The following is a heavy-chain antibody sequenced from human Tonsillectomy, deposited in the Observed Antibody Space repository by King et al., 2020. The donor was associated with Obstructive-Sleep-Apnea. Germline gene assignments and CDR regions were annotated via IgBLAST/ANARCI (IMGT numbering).Heavy chain of an antibody. CDR2: IYPGDSDT. Sequence: QLVQSGAEVKKPGESLKISCKGSGYSFTTYWIGWVRQMPGKGLEWMGIIYPGDSDTRYSPSFQGQVTISADKSISTAYLQWSSLKASDTAMYYCARRSGLPRHEEALLWFGEEFAYWGQGTLVTVSS. D-gene: IGHD3-10*01. J-gene: IGHJ4*02. CDR3: ARRSGLPRHEEALLWFGEEFAY. CDR1: GYSFTTYW. V-gene: IGHV5-51*01.